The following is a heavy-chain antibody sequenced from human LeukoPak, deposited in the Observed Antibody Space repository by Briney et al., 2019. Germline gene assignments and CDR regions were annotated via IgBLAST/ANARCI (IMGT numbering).Heavy chain of an antibody. D-gene: IGHD6-13*01. Sequence: SETLSLTCTVSGGSISSNSYYWGWIRQPPGKGLEWIGSINYGGSTYYNPSLKSRVTISVDTSKNQFSLKLSSVTAADTAVYYCARPYYSININWFFDFWGRGTLVTVSS. CDR1: GGSISSNSYY. V-gene: IGHV4-39*01. CDR3: ARPYYSININWFFDF. CDR2: INYGGST. J-gene: IGHJ2*01.